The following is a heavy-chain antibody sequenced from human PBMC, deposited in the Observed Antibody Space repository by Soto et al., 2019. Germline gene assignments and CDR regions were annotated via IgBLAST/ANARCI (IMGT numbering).Heavy chain of an antibody. V-gene: IGHV1-69*01. Sequence: QVQLVQSGAEVKKPGSSVKVSCKASGGTFSSYAISWVRQAPGQGLEWMGGIIPIFGTANYAQKFQGRVTITADESTSTAYMELSSMRSEDTAVYYCARSSIGDEYGDYPGPSYQESALWGRGTLVTVSS. CDR3: ARSSIGDEYGDYPGPSYQESAL. CDR2: IIPIFGTA. CDR1: GGTFSSYA. D-gene: IGHD4-17*01. J-gene: IGHJ2*01.